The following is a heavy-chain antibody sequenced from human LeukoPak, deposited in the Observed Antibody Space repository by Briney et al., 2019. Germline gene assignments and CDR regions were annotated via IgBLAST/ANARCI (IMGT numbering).Heavy chain of an antibody. V-gene: IGHV3-64D*09. J-gene: IGHJ3*02. CDR3: VKTLISVAGTGAFDI. CDR1: GFTFSSYA. CDR2: ISSNGGST. D-gene: IGHD6-19*01. Sequence: GGSLRLSCSASGFTFSSYAMHWVRQAPGKGLEYVSVISSNGGSTYYADSVKGRFIISRGNSKNTLYLQMSSLRAEDTAVYYCVKTLISVAGTGAFDIWGQGTMVTVSS.